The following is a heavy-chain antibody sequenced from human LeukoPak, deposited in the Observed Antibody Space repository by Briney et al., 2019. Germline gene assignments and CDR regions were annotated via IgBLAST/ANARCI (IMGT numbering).Heavy chain of an antibody. CDR2: IYYSGST. CDR1: GGSISSSSYY. CDR3: ARHPNYHYHYMDV. J-gene: IGHJ6*03. Sequence: SETLSLTCTVSGGSISSSSYYWGWIRQPPGKGLEWIGSIYYSGSTYYNPSLKSRVTISVDTSKNQFSLKVSSVTAAGTAVYCCARHPNYHYHYMDVWGKGTTVTISS. V-gene: IGHV4-39*01.